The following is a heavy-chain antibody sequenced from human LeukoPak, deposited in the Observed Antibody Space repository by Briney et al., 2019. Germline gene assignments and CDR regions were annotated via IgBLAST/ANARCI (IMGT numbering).Heavy chain of an antibody. CDR2: ISGSGGST. CDR3: AKDGDTVSGTYYFDMDV. D-gene: IGHD1-26*01. J-gene: IGHJ6*03. CDR1: GFTFSSYG. V-gene: IGHV3-23*01. Sequence: GGSLRLSCAASGFTFSSYGMSWVRQAPGKGLEWVSAISGSGGSTYYADSVKGRFTISRDNSKNTLYLQMNSLRAEDTALYYCAKDGDTVSGTYYFDMDVWGKGTTVTVSS.